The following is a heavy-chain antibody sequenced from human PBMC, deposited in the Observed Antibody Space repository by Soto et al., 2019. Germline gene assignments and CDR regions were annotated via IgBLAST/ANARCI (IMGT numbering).Heavy chain of an antibody. V-gene: IGHV4-61*01. Sequence: ASETLSLTCTVSGASVSSGSHYWSWMRQSPGMGLEWIGYIYYSGGTSYSPSLKSRVTISIDTSKNRFSLNLNSVTAADTAVYYCATHPSGGSWRSWFDPWGQGTLVTVSS. CDR2: IYYSGGT. J-gene: IGHJ5*02. CDR1: GASVSSGSHY. D-gene: IGHD2-15*01. CDR3: ATHPSGGSWRSWFDP.